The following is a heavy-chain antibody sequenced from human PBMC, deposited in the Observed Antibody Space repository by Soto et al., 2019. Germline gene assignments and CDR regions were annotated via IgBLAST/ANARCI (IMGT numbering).Heavy chain of an antibody. V-gene: IGHV1-18*01. CDR2: ISAYNGNT. D-gene: IGHD3-3*01. J-gene: IGHJ5*02. Sequence: SVKVSCKASGYTFTSYGISWGRQAPGQGLEWMGWISAYNGNTNYAQKLQGRVTMTTDTSTSTAYMELRSLRSDDTAVYYCARDYGYDFWSGYYPRDHNWFDPWGQGTLVTVSS. CDR1: GYTFTSYG. CDR3: ARDYGYDFWSGYYPRDHNWFDP.